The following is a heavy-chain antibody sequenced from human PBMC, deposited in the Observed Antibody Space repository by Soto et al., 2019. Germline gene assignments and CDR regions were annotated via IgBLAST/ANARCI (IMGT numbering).Heavy chain of an antibody. D-gene: IGHD6-19*01. CDR2: IGSSDI. V-gene: IGHV3-23*01. CDR3: ARASYSSGNKYYYYGMDV. CDR1: GFTFSTHA. J-gene: IGHJ6*02. Sequence: EVQLLESGGGLVQPGGSLRLSCAAAGFTFSTHAMSWVRQAPGKGLEWVSTIGSSDIYYADSVKGRFTISRDNSKNSLYLQMNSLRAEDTAVYYCARASYSSGNKYYYYGMDVWGQGTTVTVSS.